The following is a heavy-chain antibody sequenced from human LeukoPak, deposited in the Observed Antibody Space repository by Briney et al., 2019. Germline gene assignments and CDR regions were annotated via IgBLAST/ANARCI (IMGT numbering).Heavy chain of an antibody. CDR3: AKNLRYYSGSGSST. J-gene: IGHJ4*02. CDR2: ISGSGGST. Sequence: GGSLRLSCAASGFTFSSYAMSWVRQAPGKGLEWVSGISGSGGSTYYADSVKGRFTISRDNSKNTLYLQMNSLRAEDTALYYCAKNLRYYSGSGSSTRGQGTLVTVSS. D-gene: IGHD3-10*01. CDR1: GFTFSSYA. V-gene: IGHV3-23*01.